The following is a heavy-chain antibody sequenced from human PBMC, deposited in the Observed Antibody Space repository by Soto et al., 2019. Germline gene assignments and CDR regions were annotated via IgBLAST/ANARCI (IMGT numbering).Heavy chain of an antibody. CDR3: ASGSGYGSY. CDR2: FDPEDGET. D-gene: IGHD5-12*01. J-gene: IGHJ4*01. Sequence: GAAVKVSCKVCGYTLTELSMHWVRQAPGKGLEWMGGFDPEDGETIYAQKFQGRVTITADKSTSTAYMELSSLRSEDTAVYSCASGSGYGSYWG. CDR1: GYTLTELS. V-gene: IGHV1-24*01.